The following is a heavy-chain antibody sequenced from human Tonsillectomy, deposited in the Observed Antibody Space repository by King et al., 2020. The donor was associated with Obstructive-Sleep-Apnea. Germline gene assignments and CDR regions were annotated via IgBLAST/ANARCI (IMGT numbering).Heavy chain of an antibody. CDR2: IYYSGST. CDR1: GGSISSYY. J-gene: IGHJ4*02. CDR3: ARASSSWSGDY. D-gene: IGHD6-13*01. V-gene: IGHV4-59*01. Sequence: VQLQESGPGLVKPSETLSLTCTGSGGSISSYYWSWIRQPQGKGLECLGYIYYSGSTNYNPSLKSRFTISLETSKNQFSLKLSSVTAADTAVYYCARASSSWSGDYWGQGTLVTVSS.